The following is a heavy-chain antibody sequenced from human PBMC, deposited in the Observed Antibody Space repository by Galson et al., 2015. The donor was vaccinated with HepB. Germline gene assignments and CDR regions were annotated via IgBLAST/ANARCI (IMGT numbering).Heavy chain of an antibody. V-gene: IGHV5-10-1*01. CDR3: AVKGSPNVDY. D-gene: IGHD1-26*01. CDR2: IDPSDSYT. CDR1: GYSFTSYW. Sequence: QSGAEVKEPGESLRISCKGSGYSFTSYWISWVRQMPGKGLEWMGRIDPSDSYTNYSPSFQGRVTISADKSISTAYLQWSSLKASDTAMYYCAVKGSPNVDYWGQGTLVTVSS. J-gene: IGHJ4*02.